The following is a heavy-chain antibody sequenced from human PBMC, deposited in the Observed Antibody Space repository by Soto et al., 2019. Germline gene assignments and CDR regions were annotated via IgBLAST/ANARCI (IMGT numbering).Heavy chain of an antibody. CDR3: AREEFRQMMQVPGIGGLDP. CDR2: IDPSDSRT. V-gene: IGHV5-10-1*01. J-gene: IGHJ5*02. CDR1: GYSFISYW. D-gene: IGHD6-19*01. Sequence: GESLKISCKGSGYSFISYWISWVRQMPGKGLEWMGRIDPSDSRTDFSPSFQGHVTISVDRSISTAYLQWSSLEASDTAMYYCAREEFRQMMQVPGIGGLDPWGRGTLANVS.